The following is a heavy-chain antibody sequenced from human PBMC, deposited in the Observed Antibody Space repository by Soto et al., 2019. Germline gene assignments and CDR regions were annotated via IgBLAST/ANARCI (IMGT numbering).Heavy chain of an antibody. J-gene: IGHJ2*01. CDR3: ARAPREPVDPTAAGTPWYFAL. Sequence: GASVKVSCKASGYTFTGYYMHWVRQAPGQGLEWMGWINPNSGGTNYAQKSQGWVTMTRDTSISTAYMELSRLRSDDTAVYYCARAPREPVDPTAAGTPWYFALWGLGTLVTVSS. CDR1: GYTFTGYY. CDR2: INPNSGGT. V-gene: IGHV1-2*04. D-gene: IGHD6-13*01.